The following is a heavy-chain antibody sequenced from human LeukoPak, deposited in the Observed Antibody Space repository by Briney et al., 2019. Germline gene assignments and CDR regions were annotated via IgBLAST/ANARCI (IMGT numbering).Heavy chain of an antibody. D-gene: IGHD4-17*01. V-gene: IGHV3-23*01. J-gene: IGHJ4*02. Sequence: GSLRLSCAASGFTFSRYAMSWVRQAPGKGVEGVSAISGSGGSTYYADSVKGRFTISRDNSKNTLYLQMNSLRAEDTAVYYCAKGNGDYFDYWGQGTPVTVSP. CDR3: AKGNGDYFDY. CDR2: ISGSGGST. CDR1: GFTFSRYA.